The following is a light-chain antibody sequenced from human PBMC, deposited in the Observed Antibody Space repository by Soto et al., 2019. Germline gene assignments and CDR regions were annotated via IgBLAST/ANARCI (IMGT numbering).Light chain of an antibody. V-gene: IGKV3-20*01. CDR2: GAS. Sequence: EIVLTQSPGTLSLSPGERATLSCRASQSVNINYLAWYQQKPGQGPRLLMYGASSRATGIPDRFSGSGSGTDFTLTISRLEPEDFAVYDCQQYDSSLRTFGQGTKVEIK. CDR3: QQYDSSLRT. J-gene: IGKJ1*01. CDR1: QSVNINY.